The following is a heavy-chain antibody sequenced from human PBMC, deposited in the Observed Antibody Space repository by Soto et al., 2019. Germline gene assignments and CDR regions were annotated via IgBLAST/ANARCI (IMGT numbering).Heavy chain of an antibody. CDR2: INHNGST. CDR3: AISITGGVATTPPLYYYYGMDV. V-gene: IGHV4-34*01. Sequence: SETLSLTCAVYGGSFSGYYWSWIRQPPGKGLEWIGEINHNGSTNYNPSLKSRVTISVDTSKNQFSLKLSSVTAADTAVYYCAISITGGVATTPPLYYYYGMDVWGQGTTVTVSS. D-gene: IGHD5-12*01. J-gene: IGHJ6*02. CDR1: GGSFSGYY.